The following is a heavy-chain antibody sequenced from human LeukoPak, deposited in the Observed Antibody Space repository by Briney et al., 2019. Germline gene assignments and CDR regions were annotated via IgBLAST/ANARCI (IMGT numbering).Heavy chain of an antibody. CDR3: AKDSEMVRGVIDAFDI. V-gene: IGHV3-30*18. D-gene: IGHD3-10*01. CDR1: GFTFSSYG. Sequence: GRSLRLSCAASGFTFSSYGMHWVRQAPGKGLEWVAVISYDGSNKYYADSVKGRFTISRDNSKNTLYLQMNSLRAEDTAVYYCAKDSEMVRGVIDAFDIWGQGTMVTVSS. J-gene: IGHJ3*02. CDR2: ISYDGSNK.